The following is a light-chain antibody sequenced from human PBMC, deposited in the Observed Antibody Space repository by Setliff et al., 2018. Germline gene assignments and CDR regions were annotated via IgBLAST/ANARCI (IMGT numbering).Light chain of an antibody. CDR1: DSDVGGFNH. J-gene: IGLJ1*01. V-gene: IGLV2-14*01. Sequence: QSALAQPASVSGSPGQSITISCTGTDSDVGGFNHVSWYQLHPGKAPKVIIYDVTARPSGVSDRFSASKSGDTASLTISGLQPEDEADYYCCSYTNRATYVFGTGTKVTVL. CDR2: DVT. CDR3: CSYTNRATYV.